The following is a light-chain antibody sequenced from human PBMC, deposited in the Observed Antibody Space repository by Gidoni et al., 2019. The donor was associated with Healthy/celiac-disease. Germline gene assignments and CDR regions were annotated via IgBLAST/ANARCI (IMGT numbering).Light chain of an antibody. CDR2: MSS. J-gene: IGKJ1*01. CDR1: QSISSW. CDR3: QQYNSYST. Sequence: DIKMTQSPSTLSASVGDRVTITCRASQSISSWLAWYQKKPGKAPKLLIYMSSSLESGVPSRFSGSGSGTEFTLTISNLQPNDFATYYCQQYNSYSTFGQGTKVEIK. V-gene: IGKV1-5*03.